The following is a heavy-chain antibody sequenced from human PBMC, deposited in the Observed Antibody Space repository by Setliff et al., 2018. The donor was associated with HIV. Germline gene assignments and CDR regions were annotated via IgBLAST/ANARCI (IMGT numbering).Heavy chain of an antibody. CDR3: ARTQWLADGSAFDI. J-gene: IGHJ3*02. CDR1: GGTFSSYA. D-gene: IGHD6-19*01. CDR2: IIPIFGTA. V-gene: IGHV1-69*06. Sequence: ASVKVSCKASGGTFSSYAISWVRQAPGQGLEWMGRIIPIFGTANYAQKFQGRVTITADKSTSTAYMELSSLRSEDTAVYYCARTQWLADGSAFDIWGQGTMVTVSS.